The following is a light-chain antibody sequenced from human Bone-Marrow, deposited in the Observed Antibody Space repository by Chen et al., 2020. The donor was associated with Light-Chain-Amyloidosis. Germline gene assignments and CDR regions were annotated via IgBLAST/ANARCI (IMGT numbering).Light chain of an antibody. J-gene: IGLJ3*02. Sequence: SYVLPQPSSVSVAPGQTATIACGGNNIGSTSVHWYQQTPGQAPLLVVYDDSDRPSGIPGRLSGFNSGNTATLTISRVEAGDEADYYCQVWDRSSDRPVFGGGTKLTVL. CDR3: QVWDRSSDRPV. CDR1: NIGSTS. V-gene: IGLV3-21*02. CDR2: DDS.